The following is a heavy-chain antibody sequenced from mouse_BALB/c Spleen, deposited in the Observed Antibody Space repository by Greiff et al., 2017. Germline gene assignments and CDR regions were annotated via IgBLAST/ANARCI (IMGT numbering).Heavy chain of an antibody. J-gene: IGHJ3*01. Sequence: EVQGVESGAELVKPGASVKLSCTASGFNIKDTYMHWVKQRPEQGLEWIGRIDPANGNTKYDPKFQGKATITADTSSNTAYLQLSSLTSEDTAVYYCALMVTGAYWGQGTLVTVSA. CDR3: ALMVTGAY. V-gene: IGHV14-3*02. D-gene: IGHD2-3*01. CDR1: GFNIKDTY. CDR2: IDPANGNT.